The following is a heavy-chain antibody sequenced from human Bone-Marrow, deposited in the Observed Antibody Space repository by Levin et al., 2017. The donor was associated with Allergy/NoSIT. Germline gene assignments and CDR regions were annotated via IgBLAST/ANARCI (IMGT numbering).Heavy chain of an antibody. CDR3: ARDDMSSRRMFLDH. J-gene: IGHJ4*02. V-gene: IGHV3-33*01. D-gene: IGHD6-6*01. CDR2: IWYDGSNK. Sequence: GGSLRLSCAAYGFTFSSYGMHWVRQAPGKGLEWVALIWYDGSNKYYADSVKGRFTISRDNSRNTLYLQINSLRADDTAVYYCARDDMSSRRMFLDHWGQGNLVTVSS. CDR1: GFTFSSYG.